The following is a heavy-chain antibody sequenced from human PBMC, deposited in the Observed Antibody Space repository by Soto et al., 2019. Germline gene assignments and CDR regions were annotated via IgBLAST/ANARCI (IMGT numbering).Heavy chain of an antibody. Sequence: SETPSLTCTVSGGSISSSSYYWGWIRQPPGKGLEWIGSIYYSGSTYYNPSLKSRVTISVDTSKNQFSLKLSSVTAADTAVYYCASLRGDYVGANWFDPWGQGTLVTVSS. CDR3: ASLRGDYVGANWFDP. CDR1: GGSISSSSYY. J-gene: IGHJ5*02. D-gene: IGHD4-17*01. V-gene: IGHV4-39*01. CDR2: IYYSGST.